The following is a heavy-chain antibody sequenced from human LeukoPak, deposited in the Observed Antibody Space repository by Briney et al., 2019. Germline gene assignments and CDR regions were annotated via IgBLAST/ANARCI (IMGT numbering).Heavy chain of an antibody. CDR1: GFTFSSYA. J-gene: IGHJ4*02. V-gene: IGHV3-23*01. D-gene: IGHD6-19*01. Sequence: GGSLRLSCAASGFTFSSYALSWVRQAPGKGLECVSAISGSGGSTYSADSLKGRFTISRDNSKNTLYLQINSLRTDDTAVFYCARGGLGSAFDNWGQGTLVTVSS. CDR3: ARGGLGSAFDN. CDR2: ISGSGGST.